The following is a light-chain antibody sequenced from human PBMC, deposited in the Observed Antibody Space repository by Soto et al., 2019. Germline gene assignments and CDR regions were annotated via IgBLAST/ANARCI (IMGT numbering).Light chain of an antibody. CDR2: RNN. CDR3: AAWDDSPLYV. J-gene: IGLJ1*01. V-gene: IGLV1-47*01. CDR1: SSNFGSNY. Sequence: QSVLTQPPSASGTPGQRVTISCSGSSSNFGSNYVYWYQQLPGTAPKLLIYRNNQRPSGVPDRFSGSKSGTSASLAISGLRSEDEADYYCAAWDDSPLYVFGTGTKVTV.